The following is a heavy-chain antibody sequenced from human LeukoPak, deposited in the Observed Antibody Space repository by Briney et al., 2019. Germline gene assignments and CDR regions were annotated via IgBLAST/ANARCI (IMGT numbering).Heavy chain of an antibody. D-gene: IGHD3/OR15-3a*01. CDR1: GFTFSSYA. Sequence: GGSLRLSCAASGFTFSSYAMSWVRQAPGKGLEWVANIKQDGSEKYYVDSVKGRFTISRDNAKNSLYLQMNSLRAEDTAVYYCARGYFGTSKYWGQGTLVTVSS. CDR3: ARGYFGTSKY. V-gene: IGHV3-7*01. CDR2: IKQDGSEK. J-gene: IGHJ4*02.